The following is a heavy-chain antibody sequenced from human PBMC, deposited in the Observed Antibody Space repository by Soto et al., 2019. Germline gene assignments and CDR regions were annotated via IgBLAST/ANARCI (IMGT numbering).Heavy chain of an antibody. CDR3: AKLHDSGDFGRFNS. CDR2: ISYDGSNK. CDR1: GFTFSSYG. D-gene: IGHD4-17*01. V-gene: IGHV3-30*18. J-gene: IGHJ4*02. Sequence: GGSLRLSCAASGFTFSSYGMHWVRQAPGKGLEWVAVISYDGSNKYYADSVKGRFTISRDNSKNTLYLQMNSLRAEDTAVYYCAKLHDSGDFGRFNSWGQGTLVTVS.